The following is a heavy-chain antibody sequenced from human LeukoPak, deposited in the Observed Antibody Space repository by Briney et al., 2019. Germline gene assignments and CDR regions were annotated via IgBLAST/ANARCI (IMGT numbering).Heavy chain of an antibody. J-gene: IGHJ4*02. CDR2: ISGSGDST. V-gene: IGHV3-23*01. CDR1: GFTVSSNY. CDR3: AKDPDGYNLLIDY. Sequence: GGSLRLSCAASGFTVSSNYMSWVRQAPGKGLEWVSGISGSGDSTYCADSVKGRFTISRDNSKNTLYLQMNSLRAEDTAVYYCAKDPDGYNLLIDYWGQGTLVTVSS. D-gene: IGHD5-24*01.